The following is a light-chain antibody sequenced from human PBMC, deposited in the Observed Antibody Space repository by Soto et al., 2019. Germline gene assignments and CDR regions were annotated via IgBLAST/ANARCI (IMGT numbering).Light chain of an antibody. CDR3: QVWDGLSDHVI. CDR2: DDS. V-gene: IGLV3-21*02. CDR1: NIESKS. Sequence: SYELTQPPSVSVAPGQTARLTCGGNNIESKSVHWYQQRPGQAPVLVVHDDSDRPSGIPERISGSNSGYTATLTISRVEAGDEAEYYCQVWDGLSDHVIFGGGTKLTVL. J-gene: IGLJ2*01.